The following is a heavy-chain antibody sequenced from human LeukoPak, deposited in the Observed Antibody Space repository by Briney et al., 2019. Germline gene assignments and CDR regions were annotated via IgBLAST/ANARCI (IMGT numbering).Heavy chain of an antibody. CDR3: ARGRGSTSPFDP. CDR1: GDRVSSNSAA. Sequence: SQTLSLTCAISGDRVSSNSAACNWIRQSPSRGLEGLGRTYYRSKWYNYYAVSVKSRITINPDTSKNQFSLQLNSVTPADTAVYYCARGRGSTSPFDPWGQGTLVTVSS. V-gene: IGHV6-1*01. D-gene: IGHD2-2*01. CDR2: TYYRSKWYN. J-gene: IGHJ5*02.